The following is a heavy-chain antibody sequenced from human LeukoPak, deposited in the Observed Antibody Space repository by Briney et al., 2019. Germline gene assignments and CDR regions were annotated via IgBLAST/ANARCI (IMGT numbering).Heavy chain of an antibody. Sequence: GGSLRLSCAASGFTFSSYWMHWVRQAPGKGRVWVSRINSDGSSTSYADSVKGRFTISRDNAKNTLYLQMNSLRAEDTAVYYCARSPPGYQLLLSYWGQGTLVPVSS. J-gene: IGHJ4*02. D-gene: IGHD2-2*01. CDR1: GFTFSSYW. V-gene: IGHV3-74*01. CDR3: ARSPPGYQLLLSY. CDR2: INSDGSST.